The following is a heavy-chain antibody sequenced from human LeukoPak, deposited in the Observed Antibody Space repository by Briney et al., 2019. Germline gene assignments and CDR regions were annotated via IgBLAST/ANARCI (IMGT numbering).Heavy chain of an antibody. CDR1: GGSISGGSYY. CDR3: ARDKWLRDYYYYGMDV. D-gene: IGHD5-12*01. J-gene: IGHJ6*02. V-gene: IGHV4-61*02. Sequence: SQTLSLTCTVSGGSISGGSYYWSWIRQPAGKGLEWIGRIYTSGSTNYNPSLKSRVTISVDTSKNQFSLKLSSVTAADTAVYYCARDKWLRDYYYYGMDVWGQGTTVTVSS. CDR2: IYTSGST.